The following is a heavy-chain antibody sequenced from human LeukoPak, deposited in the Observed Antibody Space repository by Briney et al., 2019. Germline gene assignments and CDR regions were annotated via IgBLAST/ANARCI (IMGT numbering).Heavy chain of an antibody. CDR3: ARDGSLLYYYYMDV. D-gene: IGHD1-1*01. CDR2: ISGSGSYT. J-gene: IGHJ6*03. Sequence: GGSLRLSCAASGFTVSDYSMSWVRQAPGKGLEWVSAISGSGSYTDYADSVKGRFTISRDNSRNTLYLQMNSLRAEDTAVYYCARDGSLLYYYYMDVWGKGTTVTISS. CDR1: GFTVSDYS. V-gene: IGHV3-23*01.